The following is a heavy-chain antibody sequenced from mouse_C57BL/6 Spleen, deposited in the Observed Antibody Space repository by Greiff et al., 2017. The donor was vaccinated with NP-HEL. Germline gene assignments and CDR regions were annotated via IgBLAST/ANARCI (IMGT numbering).Heavy chain of an antibody. CDR3: ARDEGGAQALAWFAY. Sequence: EVQLVESEGGLVQPGSSMKLSCTASGFTFSDYYMAWVRQVPEKGLEWVANINYDGSSTYYLDSLKSRFIISRDNAKNILYLQMSSLKSEDTATYYCARDEGGAQALAWFAYWGQGTLVTVAA. V-gene: IGHV5-16*01. J-gene: IGHJ3*01. CDR1: GFTFSDYY. CDR2: INYDGSST. D-gene: IGHD3-2*02.